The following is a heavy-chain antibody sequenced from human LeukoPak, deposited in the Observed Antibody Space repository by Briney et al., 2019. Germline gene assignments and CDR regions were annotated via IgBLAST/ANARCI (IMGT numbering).Heavy chain of an antibody. J-gene: IGHJ5*02. CDR2: ISISGVST. V-gene: IGHV3-23*01. D-gene: IGHD2-8*01. Sequence: GGSLRLSCAASGFALTSYAMSWVRQAPGQGLEWVSSISISGVSTYYADSVKGRFTISRGNSENTLHLQMNSLRVEDTAIYFCARCMVLRQGWCNWFAPWGQGTLVTVSS. CDR3: ARCMVLRQGWCNWFAP. CDR1: GFALTSYA.